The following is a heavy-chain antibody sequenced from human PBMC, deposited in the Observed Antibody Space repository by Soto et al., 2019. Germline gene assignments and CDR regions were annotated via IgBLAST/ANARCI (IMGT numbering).Heavy chain of an antibody. CDR1: GFTFSSYW. D-gene: IGHD3-10*01. V-gene: IGHV3-74*01. J-gene: IGHJ4*02. CDR2: TNGDGSST. CDR3: ARTHSMTPGGY. Sequence: EVQLVESGGGLVQPGGSLRLSCAASGFTFSSYWMHWVRQAPGKGLVWVSRTNGDGSSTSYADSVKGRFTISRDNAKNTLYLEMNSLRAEDTGVYYCARTHSMTPGGYWGQGTLVTVSS.